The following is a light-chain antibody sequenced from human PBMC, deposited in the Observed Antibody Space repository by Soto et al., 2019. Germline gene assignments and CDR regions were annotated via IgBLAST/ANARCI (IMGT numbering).Light chain of an antibody. CDR2: KAS. V-gene: IGKV1-5*03. J-gene: IGKJ4*01. Sequence: DIQMTQSPSTLSASVGDRVTITCRASQSLSSWLAWYQQKPGKAPKVLIYKASGLESGVPSRFSGSGSGTEFTLTISSLQPDDSATYYCQQYNSYPLTFGGGTKVDIK. CDR1: QSLSSW. CDR3: QQYNSYPLT.